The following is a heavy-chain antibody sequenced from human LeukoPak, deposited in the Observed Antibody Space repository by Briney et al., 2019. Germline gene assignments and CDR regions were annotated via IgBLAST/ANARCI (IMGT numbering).Heavy chain of an antibody. D-gene: IGHD3-22*01. CDR1: GYSFTSYW. CDR2: IYPGDSDT. V-gene: IGHV5-51*01. Sequence: GESLKISCKGSGYSFTSYWIGWVRQMPGKGLEWMGIIYPGDSDTRDSPSFQGQVTISADKSISTAYLQWSSLKASDTAMYYCARLLNYYDSSGYYCDYWGQGTLVTVSS. CDR3: ARLLNYYDSSGYYCDY. J-gene: IGHJ4*02.